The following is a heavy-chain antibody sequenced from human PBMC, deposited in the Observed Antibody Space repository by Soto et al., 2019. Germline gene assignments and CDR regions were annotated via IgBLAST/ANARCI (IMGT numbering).Heavy chain of an antibody. J-gene: IGHJ3*02. V-gene: IGHV3-66*01. CDR1: GFTVSSNY. Sequence: GESLKISCAASGFTVSSNYMSWVRQAPGKGLEWVSVIYSGGSTYYADSVKGRFTISRHNSKNTLYLQMNSLRAKDTAVYYCARVGYDSSGYRDAFDIWGQGTMVTVSS. CDR2: IYSGGST. D-gene: IGHD3-22*01. CDR3: ARVGYDSSGYRDAFDI.